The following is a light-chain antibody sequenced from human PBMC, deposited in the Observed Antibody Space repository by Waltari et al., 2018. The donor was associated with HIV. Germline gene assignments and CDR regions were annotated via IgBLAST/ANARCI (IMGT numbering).Light chain of an antibody. Sequence: QSALTQPASVSGSPGQSITISCTGTSSDVGGYQYVSWYQQHPGKAPKLMIFDVSNRPSGVSNRFSGSKSGNTASLTISGLQAEDEAHYFCSSYTSTTTLVVCGGGTKLTVL. V-gene: IGLV2-14*03. J-gene: IGLJ3*02. CDR2: DVS. CDR1: SSDVGGYQY. CDR3: SSYTSTTTLVV.